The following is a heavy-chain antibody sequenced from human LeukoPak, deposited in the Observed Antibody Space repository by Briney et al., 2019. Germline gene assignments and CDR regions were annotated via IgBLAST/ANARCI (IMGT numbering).Heavy chain of an antibody. CDR2: ITGGGGSST. D-gene: IGHD3-10*01. CDR1: GFTSSSST. V-gene: IGHV3-23*01. CDR3: AITGVRDFDS. J-gene: IGHJ4*02. Sequence: GGSLRLSCAASGFTSSSSTMTWVRQAPGKGLEWVSSITGGGGSSTYHADSVKGRFTISRDNSKDTLFLQMNSLRAEDTAVYYCAITGVRDFDSWGQVTLVTVSS.